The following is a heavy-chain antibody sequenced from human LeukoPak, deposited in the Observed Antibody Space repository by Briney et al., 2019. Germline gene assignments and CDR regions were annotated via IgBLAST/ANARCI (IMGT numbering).Heavy chain of an antibody. D-gene: IGHD5-24*01. Sequence: GGSLRLPCAASGFTFSSYWMSWVRQAPGKGLEWVANIKQDGSEKYYVDSVKGRFTISRDNAKNSLYLQMNSLRAEDTAVYYCAREDGYYYYYMDVWGKGTTVTVSS. V-gene: IGHV3-7*01. CDR1: GFTFSSYW. J-gene: IGHJ6*03. CDR3: AREDGYYYYYMDV. CDR2: IKQDGSEK.